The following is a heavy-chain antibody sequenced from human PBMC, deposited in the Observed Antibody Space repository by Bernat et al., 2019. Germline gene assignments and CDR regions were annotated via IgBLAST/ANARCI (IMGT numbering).Heavy chain of an antibody. CDR1: GYSFTSYW. J-gene: IGHJ6*02. CDR2: IYPGDSDT. CDR3: ARHNLDYYYGMDV. D-gene: IGHD1-14*01. V-gene: IGHV5-51*01. Sequence: EVQLVQSGAEVKKPGESLKISCKGSGYSFTSYWIGWVRQMPGKGLEWMGIIYPGDSDTRYRPSFQGQVTISADKSISTAYLQWSSLKASYTAMYYCARHNLDYYYGMDVWGQGTTVTVSS.